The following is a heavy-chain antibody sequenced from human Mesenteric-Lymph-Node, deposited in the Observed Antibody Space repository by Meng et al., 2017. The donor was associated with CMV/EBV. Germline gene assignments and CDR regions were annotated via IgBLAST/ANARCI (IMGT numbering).Heavy chain of an antibody. D-gene: IGHD1-26*01. CDR1: GFTFSDHY. Sequence: GESLKISCAASGFTFSDHYMDWVRQAPGKGLEWVGHIRNRANSYTTEYAASVKGRFTISRDDSKNSLYLQMNSLRAEDTAVYYCAREGVFSGGYYDGIDSWGQGTLVTVSS. CDR3: AREGVFSGGYYDGIDS. J-gene: IGHJ4*02. CDR2: IRNRANSYTT. V-gene: IGHV3-72*01.